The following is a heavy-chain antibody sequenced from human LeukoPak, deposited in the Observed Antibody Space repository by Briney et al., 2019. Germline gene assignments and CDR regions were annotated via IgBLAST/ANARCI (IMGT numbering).Heavy chain of an antibody. Sequence: PSETLSLTCAVYGESFSDYYWNWIRQPPGKGLEWIGEINHSGSTNYNPSLKSRVTISVDTSKNQFSLRLISVTAADTAVYYCAREGGYLQLRYFDYWGQGTLVTVSS. V-gene: IGHV4-34*01. J-gene: IGHJ4*02. CDR2: INHSGST. CDR1: GESFSDYY. CDR3: AREGGYLQLRYFDY. D-gene: IGHD5-24*01.